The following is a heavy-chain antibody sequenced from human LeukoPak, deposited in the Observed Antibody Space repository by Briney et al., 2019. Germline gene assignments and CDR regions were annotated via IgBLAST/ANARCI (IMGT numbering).Heavy chain of an antibody. CDR3: AEGAVAGYDY. Sequence: PSETLSLTCAVYGGSFSGYYWSWIRQPPGKGLEWIGEINHSGSTNYNPSLKSRVTISVDTSKNQFSLKLSSVTAADTAVYYCAEGAVAGYDYWGQGTLVTVSS. D-gene: IGHD6-19*01. CDR1: GGSFSGYY. CDR2: INHSGST. V-gene: IGHV4-34*01. J-gene: IGHJ4*02.